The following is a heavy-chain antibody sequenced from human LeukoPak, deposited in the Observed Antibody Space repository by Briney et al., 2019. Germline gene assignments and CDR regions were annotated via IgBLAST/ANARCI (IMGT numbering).Heavy chain of an antibody. Sequence: SQTLSLTCAFSGGSISSGGYSWSWIRQPPGKCLESIGYIYHSGSTYYNPSLKSGVHISVARSKNQFSLKLSSVTAAATAVYYCARGNSGYDPGWFDPWGQGTLVTVSS. D-gene: IGHD5-12*01. CDR1: GGSISSGGYS. CDR3: ARGNSGYDPGWFDP. J-gene: IGHJ5*02. CDR2: IYHSGST. V-gene: IGHV4-30-2*01.